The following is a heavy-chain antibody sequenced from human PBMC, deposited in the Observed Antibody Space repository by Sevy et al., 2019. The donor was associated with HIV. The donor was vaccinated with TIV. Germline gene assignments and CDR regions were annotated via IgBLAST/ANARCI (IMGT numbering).Heavy chain of an antibody. CDR2: IIPIFGTA. CDR1: GGTFSSYA. CDR3: ARGEEYSNYDYYYGMDV. V-gene: IGHV1-69*13. D-gene: IGHD4-4*01. J-gene: IGHJ6*02. Sequence: ASVKVSCKASGGTFSSYAISWVRQAPGQGLEWMGGIIPIFGTANYAQKFQGRVTITADESTSTAYMELSSLRSEDTAVSYCARGEEYSNYDYYYGMDVWGQGTTVTVSS.